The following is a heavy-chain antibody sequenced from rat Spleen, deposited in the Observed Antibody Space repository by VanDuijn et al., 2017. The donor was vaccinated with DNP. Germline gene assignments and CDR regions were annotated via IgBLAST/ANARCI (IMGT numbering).Heavy chain of an antibody. CDR2: ISTAGGNT. Sequence: EVQLVESGGGLVQPGRSLKLSCAASGFTFSNYGMAWVRQAPTKGLEWVASISTAGGNTYYRDSVKGRFTISRDNVKNTLYLQMNSLRSEDTATYYCARHGNGTYYYDYWGQGVMVTVSS. CDR1: GFTFSNYG. D-gene: IGHD1-12*02. CDR3: ARHGNGTYYYDY. V-gene: IGHV5S13*01. J-gene: IGHJ2*01.